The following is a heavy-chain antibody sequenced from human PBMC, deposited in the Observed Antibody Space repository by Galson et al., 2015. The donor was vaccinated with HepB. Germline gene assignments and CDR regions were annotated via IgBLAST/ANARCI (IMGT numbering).Heavy chain of an antibody. D-gene: IGHD3-16*01. CDR3: TRDLGLAPGRFFDF. V-gene: IGHV1-18*04. CDR2: ISAYNGDK. Sequence: QSGAEVKKPGASVKVSCKAFGYTFTSFGISWVRQAPGQGPEWMGWISAYNGDKKYAQKAQGRVIMTTDTSTSTAYMELRSLTSDDTAVYYCTRDLGLAPGRFFDFWGQGALVTVSS. CDR1: GYTFTSFG. J-gene: IGHJ4*02.